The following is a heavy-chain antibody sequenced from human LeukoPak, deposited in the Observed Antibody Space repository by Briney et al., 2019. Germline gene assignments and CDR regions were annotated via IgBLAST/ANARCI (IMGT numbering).Heavy chain of an antibody. CDR3: AREDSPDDQIPIFWFDP. J-gene: IGHJ5*02. CDR2: IKQDGSEK. D-gene: IGHD3-9*01. CDR1: GFTFTNDF. Sequence: GGSLRLSCAASGFTFTNDFMTWVRQAPGKGLEWVANIKQDGSEKYYVDSVKGRFTISRDNAKNSLYLQMNSLRAEDTALYYCAREDSPDDQIPIFWFDPWGLGTLVTVSS. V-gene: IGHV3-7*01.